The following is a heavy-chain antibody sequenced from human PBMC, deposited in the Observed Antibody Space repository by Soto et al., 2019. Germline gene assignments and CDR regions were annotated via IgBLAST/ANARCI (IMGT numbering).Heavy chain of an antibody. CDR2: IATYNSDK. CDR3: ARVLRGVVNWFDP. J-gene: IGHJ5*02. D-gene: IGHD3-10*01. CDR1: GDTFTNFG. Sequence: SVKVSCKTSGDTFTNFGLSWVRQAPGQGLEWMGWIATYNSDKNYAQKFQGRLTLTTDTSTSTGYMELKSLEYDDTAVYYCARVLRGVVNWFDPWGQGTLVTVSS. V-gene: IGHV1-18*01.